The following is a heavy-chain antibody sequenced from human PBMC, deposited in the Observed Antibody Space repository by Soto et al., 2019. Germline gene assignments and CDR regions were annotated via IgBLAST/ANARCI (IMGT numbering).Heavy chain of an antibody. CDR3: AREYSGYSYSYYYYTEV. CDR2: IKQDGSEK. J-gene: IGHJ6*03. D-gene: IGHD5-12*01. V-gene: IGHV3-7*01. Sequence: GGSLRLSCAASGFTFSSYWMSWVRQAPGKGLEWVANIKQDGSEKYYVDSVKGRFTISRDNAMNSLYLQMNSLRAEDTAVYYCAREYSGYSYSYYYYTEVWGKGTTGTFCS. CDR1: GFTFSSYW.